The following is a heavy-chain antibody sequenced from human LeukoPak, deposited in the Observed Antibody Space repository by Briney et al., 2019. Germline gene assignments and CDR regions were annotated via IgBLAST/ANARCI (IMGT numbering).Heavy chain of an antibody. D-gene: IGHD3-9*01. J-gene: IGHJ6*02. V-gene: IGHV1-18*01. CDR2: ISAYNGNT. Sequence: ASVKVSCKASGYPFTSYGMTWVRQAPGQGLEWMGWISAYNGNTNYAQKLQGRVTMTTDPSTSTAYMDLRSLRSDDTAVYYCARGFYDIVTETYYFYGMDVWGQGTTVTVSS. CDR3: ARGFYDIVTETYYFYGMDV. CDR1: GYPFTSYG.